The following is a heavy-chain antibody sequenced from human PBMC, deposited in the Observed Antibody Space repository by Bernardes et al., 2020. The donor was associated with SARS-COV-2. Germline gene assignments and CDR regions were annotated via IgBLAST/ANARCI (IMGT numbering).Heavy chain of an antibody. D-gene: IGHD3-16*01. CDR2: IKNTGENT. Sequence: GGSLRLSCAASGFTFSSYGMSWVRQAPGKGLEWVSSIKNTGENTHYADSVQGRFTISRDNSRNTLYLQMDNLRVEDTAIYYCANQMWNGGLWGQGVQVTVSS. CDR3: ANQMWNGGL. J-gene: IGHJ4*02. CDR1: GFTFSSYG. V-gene: IGHV3-23*01.